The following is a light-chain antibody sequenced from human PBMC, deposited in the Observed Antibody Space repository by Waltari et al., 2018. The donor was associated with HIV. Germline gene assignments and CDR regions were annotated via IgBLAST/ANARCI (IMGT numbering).Light chain of an antibody. J-gene: IGLJ2*01. CDR3: SSYAGSNYLV. CDR2: EVI. CDR1: SSDVGGYNY. V-gene: IGLV2-8*01. Sequence: QSALTQPPSASGSPGQSVTISCTGTSSDVGGYNYVSWYQHHPGEAPNLMIYEVIKRPSGVPDRFSGSKSGNTASLTVSGLQAEDEADYSCSSYAGSNYLVFGGGTKLTVL.